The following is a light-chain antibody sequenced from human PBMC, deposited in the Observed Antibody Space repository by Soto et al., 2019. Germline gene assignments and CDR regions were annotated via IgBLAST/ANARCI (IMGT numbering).Light chain of an antibody. J-gene: IGLJ1*01. Sequence: QSVLTQPASVSGSPGQSITISRTGTSCDVGGYNYVSWYQQHPGKAPKLMIYEVSNRPSGVSNRFSGSKSGNTASLTISGLQAEDEADYYCSSYTSSSPYVFGTGTKVTVL. CDR3: SSYTSSSPYV. CDR1: SCDVGGYNY. CDR2: EVS. V-gene: IGLV2-14*01.